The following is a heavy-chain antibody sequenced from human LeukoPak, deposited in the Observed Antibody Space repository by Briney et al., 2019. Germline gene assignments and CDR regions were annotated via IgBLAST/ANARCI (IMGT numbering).Heavy chain of an antibody. CDR3: ARVGTVTQAVDY. D-gene: IGHD4-17*01. CDR1: GGSFSGYY. V-gene: IGHV4-34*01. Sequence: PSETLSLTCAVYGGSFSGYYWSWIRQPPGKGLEWIGEINHSGSTNYNPSLKSRVTISVDTSKNQFSLKLSSVTAADTAVYYCARVGTVTQAVDYWGQGTLVTVSS. CDR2: INHSGST. J-gene: IGHJ4*02.